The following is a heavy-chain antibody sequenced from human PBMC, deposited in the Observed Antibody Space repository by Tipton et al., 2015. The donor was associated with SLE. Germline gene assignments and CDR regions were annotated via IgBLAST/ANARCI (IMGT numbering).Heavy chain of an antibody. CDR3: ARGRIAAAGTINWFDP. D-gene: IGHD6-13*01. J-gene: IGHJ5*02. CDR2: ISHSGST. V-gene: IGHV4-38-2*01. Sequence: TLSLTCAVSGYPISRGYYWGWLRPVPGEGLEWIGSISHSGSTYYNSSLKSRVTISGDTSKNQFSLELGSVTAADTAVYYCARGRIAAAGTINWFDPWGQGTLVTVSS. CDR1: GYPISRGYY.